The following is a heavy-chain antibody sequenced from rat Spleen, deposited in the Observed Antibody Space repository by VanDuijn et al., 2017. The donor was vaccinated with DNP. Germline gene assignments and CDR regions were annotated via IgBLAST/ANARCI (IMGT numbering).Heavy chain of an antibody. Sequence: EVQLVESGGGLVQPGRSLKLSCADSGFSFSDYNMAWVRQAPKKGLEWVAYIRYDGGGTKYADSVKGRFTISRDNAKNTLYLQMNSLRSEDMATYYCVRWNSGHFDYWGQGVMVPVSS. CDR1: GFSFSDYN. D-gene: IGHD4-3*01. V-gene: IGHV5-22*01. J-gene: IGHJ2*01. CDR2: IRYDGGGT. CDR3: VRWNSGHFDY.